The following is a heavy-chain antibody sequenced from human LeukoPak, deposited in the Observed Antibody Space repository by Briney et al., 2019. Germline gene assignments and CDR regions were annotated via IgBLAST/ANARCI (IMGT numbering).Heavy chain of an antibody. Sequence: GGSLRLSCAASGFTFSSYGMHWVRQAPGKGLEWVAVISHDGSNKYYADSVKGRFTISRDNSKNTLYLQMNSLRAEDTAVYYCARGGYRTTFYYYYYMDVWGKGTTVTVSS. J-gene: IGHJ6*03. D-gene: IGHD1-7*01. CDR1: GFTFSSYG. V-gene: IGHV3-30*03. CDR3: ARGGYRTTFYYYYYMDV. CDR2: ISHDGSNK.